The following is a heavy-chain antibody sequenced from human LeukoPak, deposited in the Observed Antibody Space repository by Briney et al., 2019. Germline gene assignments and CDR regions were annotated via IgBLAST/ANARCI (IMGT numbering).Heavy chain of an antibody. CDR3: ARLSTDYGDYEEADY. Sequence: PGESLKISCKGSGYSFTSYWISWVRQMPGKGLEWMGRIDPSDSYTNYSPSFQGHVTISADKSISTAYLQWSSPKASDTAMYYCARLSTDYGDYEEADYWGQGTLVTVSS. D-gene: IGHD4-17*01. J-gene: IGHJ4*02. CDR2: IDPSDSYT. V-gene: IGHV5-10-1*01. CDR1: GYSFTSYW.